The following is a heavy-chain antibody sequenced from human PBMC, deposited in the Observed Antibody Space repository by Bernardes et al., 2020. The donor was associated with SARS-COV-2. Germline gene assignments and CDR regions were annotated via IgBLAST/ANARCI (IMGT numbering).Heavy chain of an antibody. CDR1: GFTFSSYA. J-gene: IGHJ3*02. CDR3: ARDSKGGYCSSTSCYSQGAFDI. CDR2: ISYDGSNK. V-gene: IGHV3-30*04. Sequence: GGSLRLSCAASGFTFSSYAMHWVRQAPGKGLEWVAVISYDGSNKYYADSVKGRFTISRDNSKNTLYLQMNSLRAEDTAVYYCARDSKGGYCSSTSCYSQGAFDIWGQGTMVTVSS. D-gene: IGHD2-2*02.